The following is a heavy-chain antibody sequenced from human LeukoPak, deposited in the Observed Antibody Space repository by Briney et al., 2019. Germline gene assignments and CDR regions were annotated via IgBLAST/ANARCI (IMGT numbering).Heavy chain of an antibody. D-gene: IGHD5-12*01. J-gene: IGHJ5*02. Sequence: SGTLSLTCAVSGGSISSSNWWSWVRQPPGKGLEWIGEIYHSGSTNYNPSLKSRVTISVDKSKNQFFLKLSSVTAADTAVYYCAREGYSGYDRWFDPWGQGTLVTVSS. CDR2: IYHSGST. V-gene: IGHV4-4*02. CDR1: GGSISSSNW. CDR3: AREGYSGYDRWFDP.